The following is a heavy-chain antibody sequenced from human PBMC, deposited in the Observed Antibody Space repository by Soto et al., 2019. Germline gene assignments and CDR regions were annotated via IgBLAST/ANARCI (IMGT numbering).Heavy chain of an antibody. CDR3: ARRGSSSWQYYYYYYMDV. Sequence: SETLSLTCTVSGGSISSSSYYWGWIRQPPGKGLEWIGSIYYSGSTYYNPSLKSRVTISVDTSKNQFSLKLSSVTAADTAVYYCARRGSSSWQYYYYYYMDVWGKGTTVTVSS. D-gene: IGHD6-13*01. V-gene: IGHV4-39*01. J-gene: IGHJ6*03. CDR1: GGSISSSSYY. CDR2: IYYSGST.